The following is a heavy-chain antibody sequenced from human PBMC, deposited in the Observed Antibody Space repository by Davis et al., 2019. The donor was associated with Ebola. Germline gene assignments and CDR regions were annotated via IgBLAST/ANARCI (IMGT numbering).Heavy chain of an antibody. CDR2: IDTDGSTT. J-gene: IGHJ4*02. V-gene: IGHV3-74*01. CDR1: EFTFRSYW. Sequence: PGGSLRLSCVGSEFTFRSYWFHWVRQAPGKGLEWVSRIDTDGSTTNYADSVRGRSTISRDNARNSMYLQMNSLRPEDTAFYYCVTWYSTTFNRWGQGTLVTVSS. CDR3: VTWYSTTFNR. D-gene: IGHD1-26*01.